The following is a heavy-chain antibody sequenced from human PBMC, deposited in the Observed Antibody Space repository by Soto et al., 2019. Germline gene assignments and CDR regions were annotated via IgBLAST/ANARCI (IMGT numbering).Heavy chain of an antibody. V-gene: IGHV3-23*01. D-gene: IGHD2-15*01. J-gene: IGHJ4*02. CDR2: ISGSGGST. Sequence: GGSLRLSCAASEFTFSNYAMSWVRQAPGKGLEWVSAISGSGGSTYYADSVKGRFTISRDNSKNTLYLQMNSLRAEDTAVYYCAKVFPEVVVVAAIDYWGQGTLVTVSS. CDR1: EFTFSNYA. CDR3: AKVFPEVVVVAAIDY.